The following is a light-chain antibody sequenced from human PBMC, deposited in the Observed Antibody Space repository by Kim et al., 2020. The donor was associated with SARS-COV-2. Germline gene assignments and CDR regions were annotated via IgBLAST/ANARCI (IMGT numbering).Light chain of an antibody. V-gene: IGKV3-20*01. J-gene: IGKJ1*01. CDR2: GAS. CDR3: QQYGSSPGT. Sequence: SPGEGATLSGRASQSVSSSYLAWYQQKPGQAPRLLIYGASSRATGIPDRFSGSGSGTDFTLTISRLEPEDFAVYYCQQYGSSPGTFGQGTKVDIK. CDR1: QSVSSSY.